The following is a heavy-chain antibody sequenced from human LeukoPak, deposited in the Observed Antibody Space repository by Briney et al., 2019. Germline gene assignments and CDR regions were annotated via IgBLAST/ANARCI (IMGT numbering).Heavy chain of an antibody. CDR3: AKDATVVTHYWYFDL. Sequence: GGSLRLSCAASGFTFSSYGMHWVRQAPGKGLEWVAVIWYDGSNKYYADSVKGRFTISRDNSKNTLYLQMNSLRAEDTAVYYCAKDATVVTHYWYFDLWGRGTLVTVSS. CDR1: GFTFSSYG. J-gene: IGHJ2*01. CDR2: IWYDGSNK. D-gene: IGHD4-17*01. V-gene: IGHV3-33*06.